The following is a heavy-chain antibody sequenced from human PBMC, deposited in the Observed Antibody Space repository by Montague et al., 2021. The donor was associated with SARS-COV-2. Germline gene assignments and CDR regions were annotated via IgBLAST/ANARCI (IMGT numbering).Heavy chain of an antibody. CDR3: ARELRRIIMIVDIRGFDY. CDR1: GDTVSSNSAA. J-gene: IGHJ4*02. CDR2: TYYRSKWYH. V-gene: IGHV6-1*01. Sequence: CAISGDTVSSNSAACNWIRQSPSRGLECLGRTYYRSKWYHDNALXLKXRITINPDTSKNQFSLQLNSVTAEDTAVYYCARELRRIIMIVDIRGFDYWGQGTLVTVSS. D-gene: IGHD3-22*01.